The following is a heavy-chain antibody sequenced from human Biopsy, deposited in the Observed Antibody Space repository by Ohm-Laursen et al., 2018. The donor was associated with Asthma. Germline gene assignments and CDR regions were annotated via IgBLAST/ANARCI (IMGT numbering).Heavy chain of an antibody. J-gene: IGHJ5*02. V-gene: IGHV4-59*11. CDR2: VSHTGRT. Sequence: SQTLPLTWAVSGGSIRSHDWTWIRLPPGKGLEYIGDVSHTGRTNYNPSLKSRVTMSLDTSKNQFSLRLTSVTPADTAVYYCARLADCSGGARYSYGWFDPWGHGTRVTVSS. CDR1: GGSIRSHD. D-gene: IGHD2-15*01. CDR3: ARLADCSGGARYSYGWFDP.